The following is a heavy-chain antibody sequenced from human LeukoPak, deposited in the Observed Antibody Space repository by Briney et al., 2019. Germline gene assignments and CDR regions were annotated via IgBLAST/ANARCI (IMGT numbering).Heavy chain of an antibody. D-gene: IGHD1-26*01. CDR3: ARARSIVGATYYFDY. J-gene: IGHJ4*02. CDR1: GYSISGGYY. Sequence: SETLALTCIVSGYSISGGYYWDWIRQPPGKGLEWIGSIYHSGITYYNPSLKSRVTISVDTSKNNFSLTLNSVTAADTAVYYCARARSIVGATYYFDYWGQGTLVTVSS. CDR2: IYHSGIT. V-gene: IGHV4-38-2*02.